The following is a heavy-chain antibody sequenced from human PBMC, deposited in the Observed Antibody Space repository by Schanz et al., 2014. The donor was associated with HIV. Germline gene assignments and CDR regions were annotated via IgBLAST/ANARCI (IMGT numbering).Heavy chain of an antibody. CDR3: AREGTAARQFYYYGMDV. Sequence: QVQLVQSGTEVKRPGASVKVSCKASEYIFTDHYIQWVRQAPGHGLEWMGWFNPNSGDTDYAQKFQGRVTMTRATSISTAYMELSRLRSDDTAVYYCAREGTAARQFYYYGMDVWGQGTTVTVSS. CDR2: FNPNSGDT. CDR1: EYIFTDHY. D-gene: IGHD6-6*01. V-gene: IGHV1-2*02. J-gene: IGHJ6*02.